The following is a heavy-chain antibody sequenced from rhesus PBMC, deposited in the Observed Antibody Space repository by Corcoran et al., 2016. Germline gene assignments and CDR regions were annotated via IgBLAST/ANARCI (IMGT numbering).Heavy chain of an antibody. V-gene: IGHV4-99*01. CDR1: GYSISSGYY. J-gene: IGHJ3*01. CDR3: ARPVSF. CDR2: ISGSSGST. Sequence: QVQLQESGPGLVKPSETLSLTCAVSGYSISSGYYWGWIRQPPGKGLDYIGYISGSSGSTYYNPSLKSRVTISKDTSKNQFSLKLSSVTAADTAVYYCARPVSFWGQGLRVTVSS. D-gene: IGHD2-21*01.